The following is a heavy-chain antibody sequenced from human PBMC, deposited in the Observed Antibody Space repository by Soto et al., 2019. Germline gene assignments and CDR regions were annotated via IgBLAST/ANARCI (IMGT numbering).Heavy chain of an antibody. J-gene: IGHJ3*02. D-gene: IGHD3-3*01. Sequence: QISCKGSGYRFTSYWIGWVRQMPGKGLEWMGIIYPGDSDTRYSPSFQGQVTISADKSISTAYLQWSSLKASDTAMYYCARLWTTIFGGVHGAFDIWGQGTMVT. CDR2: IYPGDSDT. CDR1: GYRFTSYW. V-gene: IGHV5-51*01. CDR3: ARLWTTIFGGVHGAFDI.